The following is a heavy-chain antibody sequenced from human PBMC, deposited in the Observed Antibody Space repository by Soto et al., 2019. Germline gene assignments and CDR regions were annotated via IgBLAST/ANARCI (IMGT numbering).Heavy chain of an antibody. J-gene: IGHJ6*02. CDR1: GGSISSGGYY. D-gene: IGHD6-13*01. CDR2: IYYSGST. V-gene: IGHV4-31*03. CDR3: ARVAFSSPRVGYYYYYGMDV. Sequence: SETLSLTCTVSGGSISSGGYYWSWIRQHPGKGLEWIGYIYYSGSTYYNPSLKSRVTISVDTSKNQFSLKLSSVTAAGTAVYYCARVAFSSPRVGYYYYYGMDVWGQGTTVTVSS.